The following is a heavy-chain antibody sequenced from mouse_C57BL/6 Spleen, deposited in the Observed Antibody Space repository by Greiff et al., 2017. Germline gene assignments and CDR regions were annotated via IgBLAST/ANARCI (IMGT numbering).Heavy chain of an antibody. CDR2: INSDGGST. Sequence: EVKVEESGGGLVQPGESLKLSCESNEYEFPSHDMSWVRKTPEKRLELVAAINSDGGSTYYPDTMERRFIISRDNTKKTLYLQMSSLRSEDTALYYCARYDYDGAWFAYWGQGTLVTVSA. D-gene: IGHD2-4*01. CDR1: EYEFPSHD. J-gene: IGHJ3*01. V-gene: IGHV5-2*03. CDR3: ARYDYDGAWFAY.